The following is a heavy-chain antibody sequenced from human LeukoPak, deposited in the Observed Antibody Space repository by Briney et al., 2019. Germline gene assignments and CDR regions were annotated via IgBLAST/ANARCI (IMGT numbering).Heavy chain of an antibody. CDR1: GYSFTSYW. Sequence: PGESLKISCKGSGYSFTSYWIGWVRQMPGKGLEWMGIIYPGDSDTRYSPSFQGQVTISADKSISTAYLQWSSLKASDTAMYYCARRDSSSWSASLFDYWGQGTLVTVSS. J-gene: IGHJ4*02. CDR3: ARRDSSSWSASLFDY. V-gene: IGHV5-51*01. D-gene: IGHD6-13*01. CDR2: IYPGDSDT.